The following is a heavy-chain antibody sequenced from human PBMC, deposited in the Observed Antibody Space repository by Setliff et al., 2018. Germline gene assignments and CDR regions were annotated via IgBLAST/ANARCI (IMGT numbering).Heavy chain of an antibody. CDR3: ARAHTWSLPNDNSGYPGWFDP. CDR2: IHHSGKA. D-gene: IGHD3-22*01. Sequence: SETLSLTCAASGGTFTYYWGWIRQPPGKGLEWIVNIHHSGKAYYNPSLKSRVTMSVDTSKNHVSLKLSSVTAADTAVYYCARAHTWSLPNDNSGYPGWFDPWGQGTLVTVSS. V-gene: IGHV4-38-2*01. J-gene: IGHJ5*02. CDR1: GGTFTYY.